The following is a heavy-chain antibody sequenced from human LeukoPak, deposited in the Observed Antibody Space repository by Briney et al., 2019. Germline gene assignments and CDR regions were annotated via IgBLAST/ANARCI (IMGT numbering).Heavy chain of an antibody. CDR2: IYYRGST. CDR1: GGSISSSTYY. D-gene: IGHD3-10*01. J-gene: IGHJ5*02. CDR3: AILGTGSS. Sequence: SETLSLTCTVSGGSISSSTYYWGRIRQPPGRGLEWIGTIYYRGSTYYNPSLKSRVTISVDTSNNQFSLRLSSVTAADTAVYYCAILGTGSSWGQGTLVTVSS. V-gene: IGHV4-39*01.